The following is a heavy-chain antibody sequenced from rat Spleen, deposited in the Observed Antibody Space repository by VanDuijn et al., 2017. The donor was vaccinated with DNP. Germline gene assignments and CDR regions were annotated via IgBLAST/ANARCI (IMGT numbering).Heavy chain of an antibody. CDR1: EFTFSNYG. J-gene: IGHJ3*01. CDR3: ARHTMANNYGGWFAY. CDR2: LNPSSSHT. V-gene: IGHV5-19*01. Sequence: EVQLVESGGGLVQPGRSLKLSCAASEFTFSNYGMHWLRQAPTKGLEWVASLNPSSSHTYYRDSVKGRFTISRDNAHRTLYLQMDSLRSEDTATYYCARHTMANNYGGWFAYWGQGTLVTVSS. D-gene: IGHD1-9*01.